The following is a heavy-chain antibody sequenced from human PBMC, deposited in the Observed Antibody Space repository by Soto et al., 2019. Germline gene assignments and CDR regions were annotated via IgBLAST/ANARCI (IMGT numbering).Heavy chain of an antibody. CDR1: GGTFSSYT. J-gene: IGHJ2*01. CDR3: ARGGYCSGGSCLTPLGYFER. Sequence: QVQLVQSGAEVKKPGSSVKVSCKASGGTFSSYTISWVRQAPGQGLEWMGRIIPILGIANYAQKFQGRVTITADKSTGTAYMELRSLSYEDTAVYYCARGGYCSGGSCLTPLGYFERWGRGTLVTVSS. D-gene: IGHD2-15*01. CDR2: IIPILGIA. V-gene: IGHV1-69*02.